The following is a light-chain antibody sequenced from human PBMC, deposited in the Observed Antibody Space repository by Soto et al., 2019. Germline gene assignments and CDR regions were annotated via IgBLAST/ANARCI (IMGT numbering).Light chain of an antibody. CDR3: QQFHSNPPT. CDR1: QSVIHSSNNKNY. Sequence: DIVMTQSPDSLTVSLGERATIRCKSSQSVIHSSNNKNYLSWYQQKPGQPPKLLIYWASIRESGVTERFSGSGSGTDFTLTISSLQAEDVAVYYCQQFHSNPPTFGGGTKVEIK. CDR2: WAS. V-gene: IGKV4-1*01. J-gene: IGKJ4*01.